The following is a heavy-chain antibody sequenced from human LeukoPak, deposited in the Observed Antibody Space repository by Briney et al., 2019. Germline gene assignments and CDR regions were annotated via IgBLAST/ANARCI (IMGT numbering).Heavy chain of an antibody. J-gene: IGHJ4*02. CDR3: ASLSMVDDFDY. V-gene: IGHV3-74*01. CDR2: INSDGSST. CDR1: GFTFSRYW. Sequence: GGSLRLSCVASGFTFSRYWMHWVRQAPGKGLVWVSRINSDGSSTSYADSVKGRFTISRDNAKNTLYLQMNSLRAEDTAVYYCASLSMVDDFDYWGQGTLVTVSS. D-gene: IGHD4/OR15-4a*01.